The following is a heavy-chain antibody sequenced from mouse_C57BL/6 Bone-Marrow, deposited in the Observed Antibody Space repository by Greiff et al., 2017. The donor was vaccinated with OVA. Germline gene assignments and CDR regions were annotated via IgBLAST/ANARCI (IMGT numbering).Heavy chain of an antibody. V-gene: IGHV1-19*01. CDR2: INPYNGGT. CDR3: ARRSLWAWFAY. J-gene: IGHJ3*01. Sequence: VQLQQSGPVLVKPGASVKMSCKASGYTFTDYYMNWVKQSHGKSLEWIGVINPYNGGTSYNQKFKGKATLTVDTSSSTAYMELNSLTSEDSAVYYCARRSLWAWFAYWGQGTLVTVSA. CDR1: GYTFTDYY. D-gene: IGHD1-1*02.